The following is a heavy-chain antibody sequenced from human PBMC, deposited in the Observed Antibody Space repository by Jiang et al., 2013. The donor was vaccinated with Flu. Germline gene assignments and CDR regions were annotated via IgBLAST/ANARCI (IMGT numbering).Heavy chain of an antibody. CDR1: GFTFDDYA. CDR3: AKDGPGAKRRDYYYYMDV. D-gene: IGHD2-8*02. J-gene: IGHJ6*03. V-gene: IGHV3-9*01. CDR2: ISWNSGSI. Sequence: QLLESGGGLVQPGRSLRLSCAASGFTFDDYAMHWVRQAPGKGLEWVSGISWNSGSIGYADSVKGRFTISRDNAKNSLYLQMNSLRAEDTALYYCAKDGPGAKRRDYYYYMDVWGKGTTVTVSS.